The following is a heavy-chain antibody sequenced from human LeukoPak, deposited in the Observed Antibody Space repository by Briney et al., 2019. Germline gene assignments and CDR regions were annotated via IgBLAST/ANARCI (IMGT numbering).Heavy chain of an antibody. CDR2: IYSDGTT. J-gene: IGHJ4*02. Sequence: GGSLRLSCAASGFTVTNNYMSWVRQAPGKGLEWVSVIYSDGTTYYADSVKGRFTISRDNSKNTLSLQMNSLRAEDTAVYYCVRHNYGYDYWGQGTPVTVSS. D-gene: IGHD3-10*01. V-gene: IGHV3-66*04. CDR3: VRHNYGYDY. CDR1: GFTVTNNY.